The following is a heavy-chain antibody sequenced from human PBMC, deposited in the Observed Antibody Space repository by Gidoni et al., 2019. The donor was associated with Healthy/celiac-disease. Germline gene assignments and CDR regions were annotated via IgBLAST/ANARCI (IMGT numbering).Heavy chain of an antibody. CDR1: GWSFSGYY. CDR3: ARLISEGSSGYYHWYFDL. J-gene: IGHJ2*01. D-gene: IGHD3-22*01. V-gene: IGHV4-34*01. Sequence: QVQLQQWGAGLLKPSATLSLTCAVYGWSFSGYYWSWIRQPPGKGLEWIGEINHSGSTNYNPSLKSRVTISVDTSKNQFSLKLSSVTAADTAVYYCARLISEGSSGYYHWYFDLWGRGTLVTVSS. CDR2: INHSGST.